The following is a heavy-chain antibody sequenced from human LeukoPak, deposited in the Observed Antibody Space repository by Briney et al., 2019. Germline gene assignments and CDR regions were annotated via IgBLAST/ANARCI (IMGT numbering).Heavy chain of an antibody. J-gene: IGHJ5*02. D-gene: IGHD2-2*01. CDR1: GFTFSRSA. CDR2: ISSSGNT. Sequence: GGSLRLSCAASGFTFSRSAMTWVRQTPGKGLDWVSSISSSGNTYYADSVKGRFTISRDNSKNMLYLQMNSLRAEDTAVYYCARDNGYCSSTSCYNNWFDPWGQGTLVTVSS. V-gene: IGHV3-23*01. CDR3: ARDNGYCSSTSCYNNWFDP.